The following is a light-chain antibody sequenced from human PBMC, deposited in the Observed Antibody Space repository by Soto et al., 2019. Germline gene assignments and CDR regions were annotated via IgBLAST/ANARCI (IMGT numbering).Light chain of an antibody. CDR3: HQYGNLPIT. Sequence: EIVLTQSPGTLSLSPGERASLSCRASQSVSNNYLAWYQQRPGQAPRLLIYAASSRATGIPDGFSGGGSGTDFTLTISRLEPEDFAVYLCHQYGNLPITFGQGTRLEIK. CDR1: QSVSNNY. CDR2: AAS. V-gene: IGKV3-20*01. J-gene: IGKJ5*01.